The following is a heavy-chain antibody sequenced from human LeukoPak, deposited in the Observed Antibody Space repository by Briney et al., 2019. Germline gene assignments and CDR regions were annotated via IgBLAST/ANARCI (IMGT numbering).Heavy chain of an antibody. J-gene: IGHJ4*02. CDR2: INPNSGGT. Sequence: VSVKVSCKASRYTLTGYYMHWVRQAPGQGLEWMGWINPNSGGTDYAQKFQGRVTMTRDTSITTAYMELRRLRSDDTAVYYCARGTAEGYTYGRYYFDYWGQGTLVTVSS. CDR1: RYTLTGYY. V-gene: IGHV1-2*02. D-gene: IGHD5-18*01. CDR3: ARGTAEGYTYGRYYFDY.